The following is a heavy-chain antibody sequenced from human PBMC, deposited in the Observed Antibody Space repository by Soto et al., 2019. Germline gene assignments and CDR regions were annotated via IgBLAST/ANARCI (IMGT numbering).Heavy chain of an antibody. V-gene: IGHV3-33*01. CDR1: GFTFSSYG. D-gene: IGHD5-18*01. J-gene: IGHJ4*02. CDR2: IWYDGSNK. CDR3: ARDTGGYSYPAYYFDY. Sequence: GGSLRLSCAASGFTFSSYGMHWVRQAPGKGLEWVAVIWYDGSNKYYADSVKGRFTISRDNSKNTLYLQMNSLRAEDTAVYYCARDTGGYSYPAYYFDYWGQGTLVTVSS.